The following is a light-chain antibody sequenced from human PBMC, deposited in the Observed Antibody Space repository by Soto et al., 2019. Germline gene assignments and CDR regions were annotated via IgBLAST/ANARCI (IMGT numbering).Light chain of an antibody. Sequence: EIVLTQSPATLSLSPGERATLSCRASQSVSSYLAWYQQKPGQAPRLLIYGASTRATGLPARFSGSGSGTDFTLTISSLQSEDFAIYFRQQYHNGPPITFGQGTRREVK. CDR3: QQYHNGPPIT. CDR2: GAS. V-gene: IGKV3-15*01. J-gene: IGKJ5*01. CDR1: QSVSSY.